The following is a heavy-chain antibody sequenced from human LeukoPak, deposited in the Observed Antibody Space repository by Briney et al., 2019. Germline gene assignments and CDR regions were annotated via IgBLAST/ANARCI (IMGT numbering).Heavy chain of an antibody. J-gene: IGHJ3*02. V-gene: IGHV3-21*01. CDR3: ARGGGSGRWGSAFDM. CDR1: GFTFRSYS. CDR2: ISSSSSYI. D-gene: IGHD3-16*01. Sequence: GGSLRLSCAASGFTFRSYSMNWVRQAPGKGLEWVSSISSSSSYIYYADSVKGRFTISRDNAKNSLYLQMNSLRAEDTAVYYCARGGGSGRWGSAFDMWGQGTMVTVSP.